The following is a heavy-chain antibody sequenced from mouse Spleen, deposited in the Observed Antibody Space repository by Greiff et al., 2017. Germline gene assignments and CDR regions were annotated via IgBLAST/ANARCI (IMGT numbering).Heavy chain of an antibody. Sequence: LQQPGSELVRPGASVKLSCKASGYTFTSYWMHWVKQRPGQGLEWIGNIYPGSGSTNYDEKFKSKATLTVDKSSSTAYMLLSSLTSEDSAIYFCARGDGGYWGQGTTLTVSS. CDR3: ARGDGGY. J-gene: IGHJ2*01. V-gene: IGHV1S22*01. CDR2: IYPGSGST. CDR1: GYTFTSYW. D-gene: IGHD3-3*01.